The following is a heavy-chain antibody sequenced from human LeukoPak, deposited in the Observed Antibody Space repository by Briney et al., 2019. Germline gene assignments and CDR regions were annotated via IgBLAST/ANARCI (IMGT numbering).Heavy chain of an antibody. D-gene: IGHD4-23*01. CDR1: GYTFTGYY. CDR3: AREVYGGNSGTEFDP. CDR2: INPNSGGT. V-gene: IGHV1-2*02. Sequence: GASVKVSCKASGYTFTGYYMHWVRQAPGQGLEWMGWINPNSGGTNYAQKFQGRVTMTRDMSISTAYMELSRLRSDDTAVYYCAREVYGGNSGTEFDPWGQGTLVTVSS. J-gene: IGHJ5*02.